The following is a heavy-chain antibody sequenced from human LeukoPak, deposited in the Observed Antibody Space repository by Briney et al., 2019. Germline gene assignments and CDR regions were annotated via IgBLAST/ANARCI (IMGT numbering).Heavy chain of an antibody. D-gene: IGHD2-15*01. CDR2: IYYSGST. J-gene: IGHJ4*02. CDR1: GGSISSYD. CDR3: AKGSGGSCYTSSDY. V-gene: IGHV4-59*08. Sequence: SETLSLTCTVSGGSISSYDWSWIRQPPGKGLEWIGYIYYSGSTKYNPSLKSRVTISVDTSKNQFSLKLSSVTAADTAVYYCAKGSGGSCYTSSDYWGQGTLVTVSS.